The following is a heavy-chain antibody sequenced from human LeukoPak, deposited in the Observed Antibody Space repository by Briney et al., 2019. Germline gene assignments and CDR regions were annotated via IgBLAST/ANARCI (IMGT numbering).Heavy chain of an antibody. CDR3: PRDVSFWSSGYLRRYNWFDP. J-gene: IGHJ5*02. V-gene: IGHV4-59*01. CDR2: IYYSGST. CDR1: GGSISSYY. Sequence: SETLSLTCTVSGGSISSYYWSWIRQPPGKGLEWIGYIYYSGSTNYNPSLKSRVTISVDTSKNQFSLKLSSVTAADTAVYYCPRDVSFWSSGYLRRYNWFDPWGQGTLVTVSS. D-gene: IGHD3-22*01.